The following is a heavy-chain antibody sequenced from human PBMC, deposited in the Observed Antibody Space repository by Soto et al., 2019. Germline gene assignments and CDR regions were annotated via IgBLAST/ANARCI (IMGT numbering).Heavy chain of an antibody. J-gene: IGHJ3*01. CDR3: VTPNSDSFSEGFNL. V-gene: IGHV3-9*01. CDR1: GFSFHDYV. D-gene: IGHD1-26*01. Sequence: EVKLVESGGGLVQPGRSLRLSCAASGFSFHDYVMHGVRQAPGKGLEWVSGISYNSRVIDYADSVKGRFTISRDNAENSLYLQMNSLTPEDTALYYCVTPNSDSFSEGFNLWGQGTMVTVSS. CDR2: ISYNSRVI.